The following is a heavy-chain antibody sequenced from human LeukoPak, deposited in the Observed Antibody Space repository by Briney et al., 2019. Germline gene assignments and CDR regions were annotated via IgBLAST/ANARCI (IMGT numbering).Heavy chain of an antibody. V-gene: IGHV3-33*08. Sequence: GGSLRLSCAASGFTFSSYTMNWVRQAPGKGLVWVAVIWYDGSNKKYADSVKGRFTISRDNSKNTLYLQMNSLRAEDTALYYCARDYCSGGSCYYFDYWGQGTLVTVSS. J-gene: IGHJ4*02. CDR3: ARDYCSGGSCYYFDY. CDR1: GFTFSSYT. CDR2: IWYDGSNK. D-gene: IGHD2-15*01.